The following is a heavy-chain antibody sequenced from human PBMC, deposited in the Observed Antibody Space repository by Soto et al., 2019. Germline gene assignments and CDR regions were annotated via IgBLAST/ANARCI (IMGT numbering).Heavy chain of an antibody. V-gene: IGHV4-39*01. CDR3: TRRWYCATTSCQKYFDY. CDR1: GDSIGSSSYY. J-gene: IGHJ4*02. D-gene: IGHD2-2*01. Sequence: SETLSLTCTVSGDSIGSSSYYWGWIRQSPGKGLEWIGSIFFSGITYYNPSLKSRVTVSVDTSNNQLSLKLNSVTAADTAMYYCTRRWYCATTSCQKYFDYWGQGTMVTVSS. CDR2: IFFSGIT.